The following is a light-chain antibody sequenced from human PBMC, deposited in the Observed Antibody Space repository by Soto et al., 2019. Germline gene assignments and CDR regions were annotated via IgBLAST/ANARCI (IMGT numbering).Light chain of an antibody. CDR3: QQYNKWSVP. V-gene: IGKV3-15*01. Sequence: EIVMTQSPVTLSVSPGERATLSCTASQSVNNNVAWYQQKPGHTPRLLIYSASIGATGTPARFSGSRSGSDFTLTISSLQSEDFAVYYCQQYNKWSVPFGPGTKVDIK. J-gene: IGKJ3*01. CDR2: SAS. CDR1: QSVNNN.